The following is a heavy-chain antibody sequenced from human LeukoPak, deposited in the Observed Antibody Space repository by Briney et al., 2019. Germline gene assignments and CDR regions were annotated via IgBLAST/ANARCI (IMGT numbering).Heavy chain of an antibody. CDR1: GGSISSGSYY. D-gene: IGHD5-24*01. Sequence: SETLSLTCTVSGGSISSGSYYWSWIRQPPGKGLEWIGRIYTSGSTNYNPSIKSRVTISVETSKNQFSLKLSSVTAADTAVYYCARAVGLQPDIWGQGTMVTVSS. V-gene: IGHV4-61*02. J-gene: IGHJ4*02. CDR2: IYTSGST. CDR3: ARAVGLQPDI.